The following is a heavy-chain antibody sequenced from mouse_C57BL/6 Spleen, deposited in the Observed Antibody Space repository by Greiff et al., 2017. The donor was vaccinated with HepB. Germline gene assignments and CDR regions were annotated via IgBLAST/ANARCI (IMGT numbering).Heavy chain of an antibody. CDR1: GFTFSSYA. D-gene: IGHD3-2*02. V-gene: IGHV5-9-1*02. Sequence: DVHLVESGEGLVKPGGSLKLSCAASGFTFSSYAMSWVRQTPEKRLEWVAYISSGGDYIYYADTVKGRFTISRDNARNTLYLQMSSLKSEDTAMYYCTRVGSSGYYFDYWGQGTTLTVSS. CDR2: ISSGGDYI. J-gene: IGHJ2*01. CDR3: TRVGSSGYYFDY.